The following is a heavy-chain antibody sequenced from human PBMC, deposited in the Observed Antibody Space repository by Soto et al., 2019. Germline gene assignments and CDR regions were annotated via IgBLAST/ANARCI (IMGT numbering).Heavy chain of an antibody. V-gene: IGHV1-24*01. D-gene: IGHD3-10*01. CDR2: FDPEDGET. Sequence: ASVKVSCKVSGYTLTELSMHWVRQAPGKGLEWMGGFDPEDGETIYAQKFQGRVTMTEDTSTDTAYMELSSLRSEDTAVYYCAINMVRGVSFDYWGQGTLITVSS. CDR1: GYTLTELS. CDR3: AINMVRGVSFDY. J-gene: IGHJ4*02.